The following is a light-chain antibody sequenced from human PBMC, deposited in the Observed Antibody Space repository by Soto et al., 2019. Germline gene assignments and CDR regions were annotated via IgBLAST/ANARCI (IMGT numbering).Light chain of an antibody. CDR2: GNS. Sequence: QSVLTQPPSVSGAPGQRVTISCTGSSSNIGAGYDVHWYQQLPGTAPKLLMYGNSNRPSGVPDRFSGSKSGTLASLAITGLQAEDEADYYCQSYDSSLSGSEVFGTGTKVTVL. CDR3: QSYDSSLSGSEV. CDR1: SSNIGAGYD. J-gene: IGLJ1*01. V-gene: IGLV1-40*01.